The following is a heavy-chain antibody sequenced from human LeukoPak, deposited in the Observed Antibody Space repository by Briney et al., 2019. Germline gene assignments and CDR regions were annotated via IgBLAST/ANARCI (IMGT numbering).Heavy chain of an antibody. CDR1: GFTFVDYG. CDR2: INWNGGST. V-gene: IGHV3-20*04. J-gene: IGHJ3*02. Sequence: PGGSLRLSCAASGFTFVDYGMSWVRQAPGKGLEWVSGINWNGGSTGYADSVKGRFTISRDNAKNSLYLQMNSLRAEDTALYYCARALTDLDAFDIWGQGTMVTVSS. D-gene: IGHD1-14*01. CDR3: ARALTDLDAFDI.